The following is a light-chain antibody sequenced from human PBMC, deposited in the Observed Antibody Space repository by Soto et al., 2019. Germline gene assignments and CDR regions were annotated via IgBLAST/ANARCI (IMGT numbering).Light chain of an antibody. CDR1: TSDVGHYNL. Sequence: QSVLTQPASVSGSPGQSITISCTGATSDVGHYNLVSWYQQHPDRAPKLIIYEGSKRPSGVSDRFSGSKSGNTVSLTISGLQAEDEADYYCFSYANSRPWGYVFGTGTKLTVL. J-gene: IGLJ1*01. CDR3: FSYANSRPWGYV. V-gene: IGLV2-23*01. CDR2: EGS.